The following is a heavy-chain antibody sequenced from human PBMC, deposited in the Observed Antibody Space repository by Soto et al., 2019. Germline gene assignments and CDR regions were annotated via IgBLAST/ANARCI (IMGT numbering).Heavy chain of an antibody. V-gene: IGHV4-31*03. CDR3: ERDLASYVWIDY. CDR1: GGSISSGGYY. J-gene: IGHJ4*02. Sequence: NPSETLSLTCTVSGGSISSGGYYWSWIRQHPGKGLEWIGYIYYSGSTYYNPSLKSRVTISVDTSKNQFSLKLSSVTAADTAVYYCERDLASYVWIDYWGQGTLVPVSP. CDR2: IYYSGST. D-gene: IGHD3-16*01.